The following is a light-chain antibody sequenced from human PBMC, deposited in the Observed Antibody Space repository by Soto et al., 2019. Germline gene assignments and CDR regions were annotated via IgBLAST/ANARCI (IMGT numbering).Light chain of an antibody. CDR2: GAS. Sequence: EIVMTQSPATLSVSKGERATLSFRASQSVSSNLAWYQQKPGQAPRLLIYGASTRATGIPARFSGSGSGTEFTLTISSLQSEDFAVYYCQQYTNWPRTFGHGTKVDI. CDR3: QQYTNWPRT. J-gene: IGKJ1*01. V-gene: IGKV3-15*01. CDR1: QSVSSN.